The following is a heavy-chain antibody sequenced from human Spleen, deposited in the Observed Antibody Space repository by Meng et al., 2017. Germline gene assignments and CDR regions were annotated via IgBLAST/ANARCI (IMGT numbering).Heavy chain of an antibody. CDR3: ARAGGSSWYVDY. J-gene: IGHJ4*02. Sequence: QRQLQESGPGLVKPSQTLSLTCAVSGGSISSGGYSWSWIRQPPGKGLEWIGYIFHSGSTYYNPSLESRVTISLDRSKKQFSLKLSSVTAADTAVYFCARAGGSSWYVDYWGQGTLVTVSS. D-gene: IGHD6-13*01. CDR2: IFHSGST. V-gene: IGHV4-30-2*01. CDR1: GGSISSGGYS.